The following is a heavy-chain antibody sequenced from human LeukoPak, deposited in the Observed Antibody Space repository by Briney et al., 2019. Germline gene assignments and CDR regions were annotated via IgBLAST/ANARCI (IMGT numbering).Heavy chain of an antibody. CDR3: AKVSLGVTGY. CDR1: GFTFNNAY. Sequence: GGSLRLSCAASGFTFNNAYMCWVRQAPGKGLEWVSAISGSGGSTYYADSVKGRFTISRDNSKNTLYLQMNSLRAEDTAVYYCAKVSLGVTGYWGQGTLVTVSS. V-gene: IGHV3-23*01. CDR2: ISGSGGST. D-gene: IGHD3-10*01. J-gene: IGHJ4*02.